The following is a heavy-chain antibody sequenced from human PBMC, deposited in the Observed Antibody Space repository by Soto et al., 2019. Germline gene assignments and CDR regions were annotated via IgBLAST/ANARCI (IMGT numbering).Heavy chain of an antibody. CDR3: AATYYYDSSGPFDY. D-gene: IGHD3-22*01. V-gene: IGHV3-48*02. Sequence: PGGSLRLSCAASGFTFSSYSMNWVRQAPGKGLEWVSYISISSSTIYYADSVKGRFTISRDNAKNSLYLQMNSLRDEDTAVYYCAATYYYDSSGPFDYWGQGTLVTVSS. CDR1: GFTFSSYS. CDR2: ISISSSTI. J-gene: IGHJ4*02.